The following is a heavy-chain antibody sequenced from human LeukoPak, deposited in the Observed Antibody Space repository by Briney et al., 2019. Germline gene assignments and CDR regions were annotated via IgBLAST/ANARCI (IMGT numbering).Heavy chain of an antibody. CDR3: AGGRKRIREYSYGYTFDY. CDR2: IYHSGST. V-gene: IGHV4-30-2*01. CDR1: GGSISSGGYY. J-gene: IGHJ4*02. Sequence: SQTLSLTCTVSGGSISSGGYYWSWIRQPPGKGLEWIGYIYHSGSTNYNPSLKSRVTISVDTSKNQFSLKLSSVTAADTAVYYCAGGRKRIREYSYGYTFDYWGQGTLVTVSS. D-gene: IGHD5-18*01.